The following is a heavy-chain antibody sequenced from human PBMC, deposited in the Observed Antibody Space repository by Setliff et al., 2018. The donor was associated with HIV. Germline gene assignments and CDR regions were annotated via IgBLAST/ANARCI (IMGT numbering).Heavy chain of an antibody. D-gene: IGHD3-22*01. Sequence: GGSLRLSCAASGLTFSSYAMSWVRQAPGKGLEWVSSISGSGGSPYYADSVKGRFTISRDNSKNTLYLQMNSLRAEDTAVYYCARAMVPDSSGYYRPPAFDIWGQGTMVTVSS. V-gene: IGHV3-23*01. J-gene: IGHJ3*02. CDR1: GLTFSSYA. CDR3: ARAMVPDSSGYYRPPAFDI. CDR2: ISGSGGSP.